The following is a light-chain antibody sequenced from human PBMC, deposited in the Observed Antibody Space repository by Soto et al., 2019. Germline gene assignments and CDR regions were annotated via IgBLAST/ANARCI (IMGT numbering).Light chain of an antibody. CDR3: QQYGGSPLVT. CDR1: QSVSSSS. CDR2: GAS. V-gene: IGKV3-20*01. J-gene: IGKJ2*01. Sequence: EIVLTQSPGTLSLSPGERATLSCRASQSVSSSSLAWYQQKPGQAPRLLFYGASSRATGIPDMFSGSGSGTDFTLTISRLEPEDFAVYYCQQYGGSPLVTFGQGTKLEIK.